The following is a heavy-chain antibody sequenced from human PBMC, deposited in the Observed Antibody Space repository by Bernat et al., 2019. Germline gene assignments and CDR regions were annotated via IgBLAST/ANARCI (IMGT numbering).Heavy chain of an antibody. Sequence: QLQLQESGPGLVKPSETLSLTCPVSAASFSSGDYYWSWVRQPPGKGLAWIGYIYYSGSTYYNPSLKSRVTISLDTSKTQFSLKLNSVTAADTAVYYCAGSSSSGRGLDYWGQGTLVTVSS. J-gene: IGHJ4*02. D-gene: IGHD6-6*01. CDR3: AGSSSSGRGLDY. V-gene: IGHV4-30-4*01. CDR2: IYYSGST. CDR1: AASFSSGDYY.